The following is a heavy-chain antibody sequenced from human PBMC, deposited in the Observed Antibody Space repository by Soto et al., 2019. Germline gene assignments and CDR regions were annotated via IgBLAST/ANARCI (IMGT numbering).Heavy chain of an antibody. CDR1: GYTFTSYD. D-gene: IGHD3-22*01. CDR2: MNPNSGNT. J-gene: IGHJ4*02. CDR3: ARGGYYYDSSAYYRPFDY. Sequence: QVQLVQSGAEVKKPGASGKVSCKASGYTFTSYDINWVRQATGQGLACMGWMNPNSGNTGYAQKFQGRVTMTRNTSINTAYMELSSLRSEDTAVYYCARGGYYYDSSAYYRPFDYWGQGTLVTVSS. V-gene: IGHV1-8*01.